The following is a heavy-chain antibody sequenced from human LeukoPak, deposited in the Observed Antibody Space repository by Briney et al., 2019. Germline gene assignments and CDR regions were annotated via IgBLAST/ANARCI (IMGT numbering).Heavy chain of an antibody. CDR3: AGERVLAYCGGDCYPTLDY. Sequence: PSETLSLTCTVSGGSISSYYWSWIRQPAGKGLEWIGRIYTSGSTNYNPSLKSRVTMSVDTSKNQFSLKLSSVTAADTAVYYCAGERVLAYCGGDCYPTLDYWGQGTLVTVSS. CDR2: IYTSGST. CDR1: GGSISSYY. V-gene: IGHV4-4*07. J-gene: IGHJ4*02. D-gene: IGHD2-21*02.